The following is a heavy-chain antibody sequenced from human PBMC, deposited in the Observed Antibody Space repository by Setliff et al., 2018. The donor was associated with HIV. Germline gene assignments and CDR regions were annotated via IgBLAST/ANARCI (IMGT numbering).Heavy chain of an antibody. J-gene: IGHJ4*02. D-gene: IGHD1-26*01. V-gene: IGHV4-59*08. Sequence: PSETLSLTCTVSSGSISSDYWSWIRQPPGKGLEWIGYVYHSGSTNYNPSLKSRVTISVGTSKNQFSMKLRSVTAADTAVYYCARLRSELGVFDYWVQGTLVTVSS. CDR1: SGSISSDY. CDR2: VYHSGST. CDR3: ARLRSELGVFDY.